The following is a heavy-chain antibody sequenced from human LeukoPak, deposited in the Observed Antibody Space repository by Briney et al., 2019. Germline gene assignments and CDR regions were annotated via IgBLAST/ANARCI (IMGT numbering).Heavy chain of an antibody. V-gene: IGHV1-46*01. J-gene: IGHJ4*02. Sequence: ASVKVSCKASGHSFTSNYIHWVRQAPGQGLEWMGMIYPRDGSTSYAQKFQGRVTVTRDTSTSTVHMELSGLRSEDTAVYYCARDQEAFDYWGRGTLVTVSS. CDR2: IYPRDGST. CDR3: ARDQEAFDY. CDR1: GHSFTSNY.